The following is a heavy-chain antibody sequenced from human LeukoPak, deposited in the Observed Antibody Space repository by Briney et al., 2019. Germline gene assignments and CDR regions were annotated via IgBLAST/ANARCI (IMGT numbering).Heavy chain of an antibody. D-gene: IGHD3-16*01. Sequence: SETLSLTCTVSGGSISSGSYYWSWIRQPAGKGLEWIGRIYTSGSTNYNPSLKSRVTISVDTSKNQFSLKLSSVTAADTAVYYCASLRGGTPSYWGQGTPVTVSS. CDR1: GGSISSGSYY. V-gene: IGHV4-61*02. CDR3: ASLRGGTPSY. J-gene: IGHJ4*02. CDR2: IYTSGST.